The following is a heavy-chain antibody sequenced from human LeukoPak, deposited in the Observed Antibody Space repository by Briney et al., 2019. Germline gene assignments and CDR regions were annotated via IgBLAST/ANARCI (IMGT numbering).Heavy chain of an antibody. CDR3: ARVSVAGTPHRDYFDY. D-gene: IGHD6-19*01. CDR2: INPSSGDT. J-gene: IGHJ4*02. Sequence: GASVKVSCKASGYTFTGYYLHWVRQAPGQGLEWMGRINPSSGDTNYAQKSQGRVTMTRDTSISTAYLELSTLTSDDTAVYFCARVSVAGTPHRDYFDYWGQGTLVTVSS. V-gene: IGHV1-2*02. CDR1: GYTFTGYY.